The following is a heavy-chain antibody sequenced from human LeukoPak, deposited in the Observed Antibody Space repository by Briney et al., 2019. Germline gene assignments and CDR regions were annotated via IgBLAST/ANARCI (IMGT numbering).Heavy chain of an antibody. CDR3: ARGHGHIVGDYYYGMDV. CDR2: ISSSSSYI. V-gene: IGHV3-21*01. D-gene: IGHD2-21*01. CDR1: GFTFSSYS. Sequence: GGSLRLSCAASGFTFSSYSMNWVRQAPGKGLEWVSSISSSSSYIYYADSVKGRFTISRDNAKNSLYLQMNSLGAEDTAVYYCARGHGHIVGDYYYGMDVWGQGTTVTVSS. J-gene: IGHJ6*02.